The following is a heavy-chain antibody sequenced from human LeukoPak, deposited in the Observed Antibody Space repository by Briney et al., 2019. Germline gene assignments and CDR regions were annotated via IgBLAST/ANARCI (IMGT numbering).Heavy chain of an antibody. CDR2: ISDSGGST. V-gene: IGHV3-23*01. CDR1: GLTFTSYA. CDR3: AKQFYGDYGAFNY. J-gene: IGHJ4*02. Sequence: GGSLRLSCAASGLTFTSYAMNWVRQAPGKGLDWVSVISDSGGSTYYADSVKGRFTISRDNSKNTLYLQMNSLRAEDTAVYYCAKQFYGDYGAFNYWGQGTLVTVSS. D-gene: IGHD4-17*01.